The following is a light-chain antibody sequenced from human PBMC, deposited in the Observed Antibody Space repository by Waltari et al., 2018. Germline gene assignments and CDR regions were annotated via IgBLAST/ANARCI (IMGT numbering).Light chain of an antibody. CDR2: KVS. CDR3: MQGSHWPYT. Sequence: DFVLTQSPLSLPVTLGQPASISCRPSQSLVLGDGNTYLNWFQQWPGQCPRRIIYKVSDRDSGVPDRFSGSGSGTDFTLKISRVEAEDVGIYYCMQGSHWPYTFGQGTKLEI. V-gene: IGKV2-30*02. CDR1: QSLVLGDGNTY. J-gene: IGKJ2*01.